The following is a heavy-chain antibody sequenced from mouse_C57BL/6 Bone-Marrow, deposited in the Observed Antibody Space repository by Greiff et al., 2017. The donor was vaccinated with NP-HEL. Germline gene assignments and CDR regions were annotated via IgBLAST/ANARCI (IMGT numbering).Heavy chain of an antibody. V-gene: IGHV1-81*01. J-gene: IGHJ2*01. D-gene: IGHD6-1*01. Sequence: VKLMESGAELARPGASVKLSCKASGYTFTSYGISWVKQRTGQGLEWIGEIYPRSGNTYYNEKFKGKATLTADKSSSTAYMELRSLTSEDSAVYFCARYQPSTFDYWGQGTTLTVSS. CDR3: ARYQPSTFDY. CDR2: IYPRSGNT. CDR1: GYTFTSYG.